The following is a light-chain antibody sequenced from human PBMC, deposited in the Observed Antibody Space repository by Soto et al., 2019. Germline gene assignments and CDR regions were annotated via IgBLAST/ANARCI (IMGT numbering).Light chain of an antibody. J-gene: IGKJ4*02. CDR1: QSVNTN. CDR2: GAS. V-gene: IGKV3-15*01. CDR3: PKYKMWPPVT. Sequence: IVMTQSPATLSVSPGDRATLSCRASQSVNTNLAWYQQTPGQAPRLLIYGASTRASGIPARFSGSGSGTEFTLSISSLQSEDFAVYYCPKYKMWPPVTLGKATKV.